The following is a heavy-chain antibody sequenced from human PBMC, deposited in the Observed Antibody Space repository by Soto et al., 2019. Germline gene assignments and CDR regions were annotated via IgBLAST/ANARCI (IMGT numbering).Heavy chain of an antibody. D-gene: IGHD5-12*01. CDR1: GFTFSLYG. Sequence: QLVESGGGVVQPGRSLRLSCAASGFTFSLYGMHWVRQAPGKGLEWVAVTSYDGSKKYYADSVKGRFTISRDKSKNTLYLQMNSLRAEDTAVYYCAKDSGYSGYDVYDYYYGMDVWGQGTTVTVSS. J-gene: IGHJ6*02. CDR3: AKDSGYSGYDVYDYYYGMDV. V-gene: IGHV3-30*18. CDR2: TSYDGSKK.